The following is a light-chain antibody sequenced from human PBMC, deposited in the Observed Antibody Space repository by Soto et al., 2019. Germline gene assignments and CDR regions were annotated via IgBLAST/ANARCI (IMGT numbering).Light chain of an antibody. CDR1: TSKIGSNYD. CDR2: GNN. V-gene: IGLV1-40*01. Sequence: QSLLTHPPSLSWARLQRVTIACSVSTSKIGSNYDVHWYQQLPGTAPKVLIYGNNNRPSGVPNRFSASKSGTSASLAIAGLQAEDEADYYCQSYDSSLSSYVFGTGTKVTVL. J-gene: IGLJ1*01. CDR3: QSYDSSLSSYV.